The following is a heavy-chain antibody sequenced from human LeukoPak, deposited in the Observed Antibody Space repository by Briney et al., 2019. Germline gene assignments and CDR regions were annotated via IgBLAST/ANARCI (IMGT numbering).Heavy chain of an antibody. CDR3: ARDILGNPY. D-gene: IGHD7-27*01. V-gene: IGHV4-39*07. CDR1: GVSISSSNSY. Sequence: SETLSLTCSVSGVSISSSNSYWGWIRQPPGKGLEWIGSIYYTGNTYSNPSLKSRVTMSVDTSKNQFSLKLSSLTAADTAVYYCARDILGNPYWGQGTLVTVSS. J-gene: IGHJ4*02. CDR2: IYYTGNT.